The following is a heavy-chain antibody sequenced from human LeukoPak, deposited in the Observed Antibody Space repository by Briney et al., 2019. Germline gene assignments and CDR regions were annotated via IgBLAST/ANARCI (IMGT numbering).Heavy chain of an antibody. V-gene: IGHV4-59*01. Sequence: SEALSLTCSVSGDSINNYYWSWIRQPPGKGLEWIGYIHYSGTTTYNPSLKSRVTVSVDRSKNQFSLKLSSVTAADTAVYYCARDLGFNYWGQGTLVTVSP. CDR3: ARDLGFNY. CDR2: IHYSGTT. D-gene: IGHD3-16*01. J-gene: IGHJ4*02. CDR1: GDSINNYY.